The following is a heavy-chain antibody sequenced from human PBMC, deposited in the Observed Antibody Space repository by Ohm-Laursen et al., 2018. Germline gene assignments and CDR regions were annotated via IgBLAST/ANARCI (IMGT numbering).Heavy chain of an antibody. Sequence: SSLRLSCAAPGFTFSSYGMHWVRQAPGKGLEWVAVISYDGSNKYYADSVKGRFTISRDNSKNTLYLQMNSLRAEDTAVYYCAKDQRGLDYWGQGTPVTVSS. V-gene: IGHV3-30*18. CDR1: GFTFSSYG. D-gene: IGHD3-10*01. CDR3: AKDQRGLDY. J-gene: IGHJ4*02. CDR2: ISYDGSNK.